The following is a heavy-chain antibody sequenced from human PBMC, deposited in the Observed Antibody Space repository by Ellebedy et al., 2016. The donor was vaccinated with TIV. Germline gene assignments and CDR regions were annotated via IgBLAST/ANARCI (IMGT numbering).Heavy chain of an antibody. J-gene: IGHJ4*02. CDR1: GFTFSSYA. Sequence: MPGGSLRLSCAASGFTFSSYAMHWVRQAPGKGLEWIGEIYHSGSTNYNPSLKSRVTISVDKSKNQFSLKLSSVTAADTAVYYCARALRLGDAPRYLWYFDYWGQGTLVTVSS. CDR2: IYHSGST. D-gene: IGHD3-16*01. V-gene: IGHV4-4*02. CDR3: ARALRLGDAPRYLWYFDY.